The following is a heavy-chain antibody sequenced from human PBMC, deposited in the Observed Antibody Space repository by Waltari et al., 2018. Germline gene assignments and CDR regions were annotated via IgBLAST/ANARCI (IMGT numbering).Heavy chain of an antibody. CDR2: IYTTGST. D-gene: IGHD3-10*01. CDR3: ARSPSGPRGY. J-gene: IGHJ4*02. CDR1: GGPITSDRHY. V-gene: IGHV4-61*09. Sequence: QVQLQESGPGLVKPSQTRSLTCTVSGGPITSDRHYWSWIRQPAGKGLEWVGYIYTTGSTNYNPSLKSRVTISIDTSKNQFSLKLTSVTAADTAVYYCARSPSGPRGYWGQGTLVTVSS.